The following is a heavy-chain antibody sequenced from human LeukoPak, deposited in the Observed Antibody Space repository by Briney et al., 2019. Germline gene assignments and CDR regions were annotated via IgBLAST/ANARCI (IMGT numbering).Heavy chain of an antibody. V-gene: IGHV4-59*01. Sequence: SETLSLTCTASGASISSYYWSWIRQPPGKGLEWIGYIYYSGSTNYNPSLKSRVTISVDTSKNQFSLKLSSVTAADTAVYYCARDRRYGSGSYLSYYYYMDVWGKGTTVTVSS. CDR3: ARDRRYGSGSYLSYYYYMDV. J-gene: IGHJ6*03. CDR1: GASISSYY. CDR2: IYYSGST. D-gene: IGHD3-10*01.